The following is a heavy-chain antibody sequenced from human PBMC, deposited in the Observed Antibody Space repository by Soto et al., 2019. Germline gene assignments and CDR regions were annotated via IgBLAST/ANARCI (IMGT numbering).Heavy chain of an antibody. D-gene: IGHD6-13*01. Sequence: GALRLSCEASEFTFSNFAMAWVRQAPGKGLEWVSSISRSAASTYYADSVKGRFTISRDNSKNTLYLQMDRLKAEDTAIYHCAKGQPSGVAEAATSRISFDYWGQGTLVTVSS. CDR1: EFTFSNFA. V-gene: IGHV3-23*01. J-gene: IGHJ4*02. CDR2: ISRSAAST. CDR3: AKGQPSGVAEAATSRISFDY.